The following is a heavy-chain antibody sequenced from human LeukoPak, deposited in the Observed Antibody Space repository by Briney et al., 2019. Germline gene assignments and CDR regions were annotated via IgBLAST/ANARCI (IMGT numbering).Heavy chain of an antibody. J-gene: IGHJ6*02. V-gene: IGHV5-51*01. CDR3: ARAHDSSGYSVYGIDV. CDR2: IYPGDSDT. CDR1: GYSFITYW. Sequence: GESLKISCQGSGYSFITYWIGWVRQMPGKGLEWMGTIYPGDSDTRYSPSFQGQVTISADKSISTAYLQWSSLKASDTAMYYCARAHDSSGYSVYGIDVWGQGTTVTVSS. D-gene: IGHD3-22*01.